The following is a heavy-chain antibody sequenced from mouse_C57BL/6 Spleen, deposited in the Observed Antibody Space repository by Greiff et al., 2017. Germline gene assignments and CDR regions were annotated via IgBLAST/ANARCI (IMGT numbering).Heavy chain of an antibody. D-gene: IGHD4-1*01. Sequence: EVHLVESGGGLVKPGGSLKLSCAASGFTFSDYGMHWVRQAPEKGLEWVAYISSGSSTIYYADTVKGRFTISRDNAKNTLYLQMTSLRSEDTAVCYCARPSNLAFDYWGQGTTLTVSS. J-gene: IGHJ2*01. CDR1: GFTFSDYG. CDR2: ISSGSSTI. V-gene: IGHV5-17*01. CDR3: ARPSNLAFDY.